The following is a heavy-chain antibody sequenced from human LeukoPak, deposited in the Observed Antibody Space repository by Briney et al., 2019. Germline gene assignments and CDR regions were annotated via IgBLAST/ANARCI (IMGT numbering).Heavy chain of an antibody. CDR3: ARERWYSSSRGWRFDP. V-gene: IGHV4-34*01. D-gene: IGHD6-13*01. J-gene: IGHJ5*02. CDR2: INHSGST. Sequence: SETLSLTCAVYGGSFSGYYWSWIRQPPGKGLEWIGEINHSGSTNYNPSLKSRVTISVDTSKNQFSLKLSSGTAADTAVYYCARERWYSSSRGWRFDPWGQGTLVTVSS. CDR1: GGSFSGYY.